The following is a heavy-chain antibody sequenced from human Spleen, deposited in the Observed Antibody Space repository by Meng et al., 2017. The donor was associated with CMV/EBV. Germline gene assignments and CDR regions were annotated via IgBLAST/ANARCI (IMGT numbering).Heavy chain of an antibody. J-gene: IGHJ4*02. CDR1: FGSISSSSYY. V-gene: IGHV4-39*01. Sequence: VSFGSISSSSYYCGWIRQPPEQGLEWIGSIYYGGGTSYNPSLTSRVTISVDTSNNHFSLKLSSVTAADTAVYYCARHLEWLLDFDYWGQGTLVTVSS. D-gene: IGHD3-3*01. CDR2: IYYGGGT. CDR3: ARHLEWLLDFDY.